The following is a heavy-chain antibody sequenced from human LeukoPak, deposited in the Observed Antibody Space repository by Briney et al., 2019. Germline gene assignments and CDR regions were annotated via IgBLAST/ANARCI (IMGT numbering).Heavy chain of an antibody. D-gene: IGHD3-10*01. CDR3: AEEMGDYYGSGSYYRIPYYYYYGMDV. Sequence: HSGGSLRLSCAASGFTFSSYAMSWVRQAPGKGLEWVSAISGSGGSTYYADSVKGRFTISRDNSKNTLYLQMNSLRAEDTAVYYCAEEMGDYYGSGSYYRIPYYYYYGMDVWGQGTTVTVSS. CDR2: ISGSGGST. CDR1: GFTFSSYA. J-gene: IGHJ6*02. V-gene: IGHV3-23*01.